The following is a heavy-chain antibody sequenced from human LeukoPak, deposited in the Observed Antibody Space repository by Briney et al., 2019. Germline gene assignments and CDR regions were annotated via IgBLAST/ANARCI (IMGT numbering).Heavy chain of an antibody. J-gene: IGHJ4*02. V-gene: IGHV4-4*02. D-gene: IGHD2-21*02. CDR2: VFHNGNT. CDR3: ARDVAGCGGDCPLDS. CDR1: GGSISSSNW. Sequence: SETLSLTCAVSGGSISSSNWWSWVRQPPGKGLEWIGEVFHNGNTNYKPSLNSRITLSVDKSKNQFSLKMMSVTAADTAIYYCARDVAGCGGDCPLDSWGQGTLVIVSS.